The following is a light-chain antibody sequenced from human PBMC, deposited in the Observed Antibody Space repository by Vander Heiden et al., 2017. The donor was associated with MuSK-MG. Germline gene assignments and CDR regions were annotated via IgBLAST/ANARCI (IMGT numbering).Light chain of an antibody. Sequence: EIVLTQSPATLSLSPGERATLSCRASQSVSSYLAWYQQKPGQAPRLLIYDAANRATGIQARFSGSGDGTDFTLTISSREPEDFAVYYCQQRSNGPPLLTFGGGTKVEIK. CDR3: QQRSNGPPLLT. CDR2: DAA. V-gene: IGKV3-11*01. CDR1: QSVSSY. J-gene: IGKJ4*01.